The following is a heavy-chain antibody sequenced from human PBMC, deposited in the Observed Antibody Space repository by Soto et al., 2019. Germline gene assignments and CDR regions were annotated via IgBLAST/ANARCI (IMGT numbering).Heavy chain of an antibody. CDR2: IYYSGST. CDR3: ARDFGSSWYHYYYYGMDV. CDR1: SISSYY. Sequence: SISSYYWSWIRQPPGKGLEWIGYIYYSGSTNYNPSLKSRVTISVDTSKNQFSLKLSSVTAADTAVYYCARDFGSSWYHYYYYGMDVWGQGTTVTVSS. V-gene: IGHV4-59*01. J-gene: IGHJ6*02. D-gene: IGHD6-13*01.